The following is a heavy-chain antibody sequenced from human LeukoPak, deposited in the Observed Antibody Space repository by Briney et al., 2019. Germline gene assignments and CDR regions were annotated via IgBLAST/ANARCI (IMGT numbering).Heavy chain of an antibody. CDR2: VDGGGNT. V-gene: IGHV3-23*01. CDR1: GFTFSTYT. Sequence: PGGSLRLSCAASGFTFSTYTMSWVRQAPGKGLEWVSAVDGGGNTWYAGSVKGRFTISRDNSKNTLYLQMNSLRAEDTAIYYCVKERQAGDYFTSDYWGLGTLVTVSS. D-gene: IGHD4-17*01. J-gene: IGHJ4*02. CDR3: VKERQAGDYFTSDY.